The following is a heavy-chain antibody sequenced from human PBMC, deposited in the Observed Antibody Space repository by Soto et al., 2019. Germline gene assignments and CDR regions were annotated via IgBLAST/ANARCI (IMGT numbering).Heavy chain of an antibody. D-gene: IGHD6-19*01. CDR1: GFTFSDYW. CDR3: ARRLGSGGWYSPWDAFDI. Sequence: EVQLVESGGGLVQPGGSLRLSCAVSGFTFSDYWMSWVRQAPGKGLEWVANIKQDGNEKYYVDSVKGLFTISRDNAKNTPSVQVNSLRAEDTAVYYCARRLGSGGWYSPWDAFDIWGQGKMVTVSS. V-gene: IGHV3-7*01. J-gene: IGHJ3*02. CDR2: IKQDGNEK.